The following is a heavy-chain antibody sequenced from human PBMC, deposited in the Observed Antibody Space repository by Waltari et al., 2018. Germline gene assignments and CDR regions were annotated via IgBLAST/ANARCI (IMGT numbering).Heavy chain of an antibody. V-gene: IGHV3-23*01. D-gene: IGHD1-20*01. CDR3: AKPFYNWDDPLHS. CDR2: ISVSDAT. Sequence: EVQLLESGGGFVQPGGSLRLSCQASGLTSFTHAINWVRQAPGKGREWVSSISVSDATYYADSVKGRFTISRDYSDNTVYLQMDSLRADDTAVYFCAKPFYNWDDPLHSWGQGTPVTVSS. CDR1: GLTSFTHA. J-gene: IGHJ1*01.